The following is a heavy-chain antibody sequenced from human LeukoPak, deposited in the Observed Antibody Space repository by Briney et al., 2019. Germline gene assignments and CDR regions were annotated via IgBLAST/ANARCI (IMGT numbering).Heavy chain of an antibody. Sequence: GGSPRLSCAASGFTFSSYEMNWVRQAPGKGLEWVSYISSSGSTIYYADSVKGRFTISRDNAKNSLYLQMNSLRAEDTAVYYCAELGVTMIGGVWGKGTTVTISS. CDR1: GFTFSSYE. CDR3: AELGVTMIGGV. V-gene: IGHV3-48*03. D-gene: IGHD3-10*02. J-gene: IGHJ6*04. CDR2: ISSSGSTI.